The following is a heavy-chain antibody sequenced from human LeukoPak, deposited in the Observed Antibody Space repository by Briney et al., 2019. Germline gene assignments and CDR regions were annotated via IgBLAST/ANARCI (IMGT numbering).Heavy chain of an antibody. CDR3: SSSGTYYKGLY. D-gene: IGHD3-10*01. CDR2: IYSGGST. V-gene: IGHV3-53*01. J-gene: IGHJ4*02. Sequence: PGGSLRLSCAASGFTVSSNYMSWVRQAPGKGLEWVSVIYSGGSTYYADSVKGRFTISRDNSKDTLYLQMNSLRVEDTAVYYCSSSGTYYKGLYWGQGTLVTVSS. CDR1: GFTVSSNY.